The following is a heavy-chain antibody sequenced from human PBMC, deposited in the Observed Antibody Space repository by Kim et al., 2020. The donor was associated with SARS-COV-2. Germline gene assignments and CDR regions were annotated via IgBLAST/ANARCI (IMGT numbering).Heavy chain of an antibody. CDR1: GFTFGDYA. CDR3: AKDILLRGLDFSGYYGMDV. D-gene: IGHD3-10*01. J-gene: IGHJ6*02. V-gene: IGHV3-9*01. CDR2: ISWNSGSI. Sequence: GGSLRLSCAASGFTFGDYAMHWVRQAPGKGLEWVSGISWNSGSIGYADSVKGRFTISRDNAKNSLYLQMNSLRAEDTALYYCAKDILLRGLDFSGYYGMDVWGQGTTVTVSS.